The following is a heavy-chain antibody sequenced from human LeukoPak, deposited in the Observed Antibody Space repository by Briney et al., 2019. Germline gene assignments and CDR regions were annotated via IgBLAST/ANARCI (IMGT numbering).Heavy chain of an antibody. CDR2: IYYSGST. Sequence: SETLSLTCTVSGGSISSGDYYWSWIRQPPGKGLEWIGYIYYSGSTYYNPSLKGRVTISVDTSKNQFSLKLSSVTAADTAVYYCARRPAMVRGSWFDPWGQGTLVTVSS. V-gene: IGHV4-30-4*01. D-gene: IGHD3-10*01. CDR3: ARRPAMVRGSWFDP. CDR1: GGSISSGDYY. J-gene: IGHJ5*02.